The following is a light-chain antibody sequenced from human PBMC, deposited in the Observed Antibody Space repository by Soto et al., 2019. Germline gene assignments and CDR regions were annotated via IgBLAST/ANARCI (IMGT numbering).Light chain of an antibody. J-gene: IGLJ1*01. CDR2: EVS. CDR1: SSDVGGYNY. Sequence: QSVLTQPPSASGSPGQSVTISCTGTSSDVGGYNYVSWYQQHPGKAPKVMIYEVSKRPSGVPDRFSGPKSGNTASLTVSGLQAEDEADYYCSSYAGSNNYVFGTGTKLTVL. CDR3: SSYAGSNNYV. V-gene: IGLV2-8*01.